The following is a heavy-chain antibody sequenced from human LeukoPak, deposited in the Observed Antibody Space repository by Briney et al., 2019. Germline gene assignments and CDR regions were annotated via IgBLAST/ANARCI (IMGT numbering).Heavy chain of an antibody. CDR3: ASLYGSGSLYYYGMDV. V-gene: IGHV4-34*01. Sequence: SETLSLTCAVYGGSFSGYYWSWIRQPPGKGLEWIGEINHSGSTNYNPSLKSRVTISVDTSKNQFSLKLSSVTAADTAVYYCASLYGSGSLYYYGMDVWGQGTTVTVSS. CDR1: GGSFSGYY. CDR2: INHSGST. J-gene: IGHJ6*02. D-gene: IGHD3-10*01.